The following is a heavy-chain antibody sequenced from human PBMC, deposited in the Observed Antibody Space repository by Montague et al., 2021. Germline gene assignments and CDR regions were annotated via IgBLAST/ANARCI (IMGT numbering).Heavy chain of an antibody. D-gene: IGHD6-13*01. CDR3: APKIAAHKAHDGFSV. J-gene: IGHJ3*01. Sequence: PALMKPTQTLTLTCTFSGFSLATSGVGVAWLRQPPGKALEWLALIFWDDDKRYSPSLKSRLTITKDTTKNQVVLTLTNTDPVDTATYFCAPKIAAHKAHDGFSVWGQGTVVTVS. CDR1: GFSLATSGVG. CDR2: IFWDDDK. V-gene: IGHV2-5*02.